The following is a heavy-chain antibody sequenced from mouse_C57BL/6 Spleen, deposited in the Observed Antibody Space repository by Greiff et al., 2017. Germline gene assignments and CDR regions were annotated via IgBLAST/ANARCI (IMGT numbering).Heavy chain of an antibody. J-gene: IGHJ2*01. CDR1: GYSFTGYY. Sequence: VQLQQSGPELVKPGASVKISCKASGYSFTGYYMNWVKQSPEKSLEWIGEINPSTGGTTYNQKFKAKATLTVDKSSSTAYMQLKSLTSEDSSVYYSARFYGSYFDYWGQGTPLTVSS. CDR3: ARFYGSYFDY. D-gene: IGHD1-1*01. CDR2: INPSTGGT. V-gene: IGHV1-42*01.